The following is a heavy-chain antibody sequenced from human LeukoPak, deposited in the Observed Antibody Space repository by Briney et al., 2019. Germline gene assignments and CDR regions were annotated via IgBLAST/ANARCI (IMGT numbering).Heavy chain of an antibody. CDR2: IYYSGST. Sequence: PSETLSLTCTVSGGSISSYYWSWIRQPPGKGLEWIGYIYYSGSTNYNPSLKSRVTISVDTSKNQFSLKLSSVTAADTAVYYCARVPTMRYYYGMDVWGQGTTVTVSS. CDR1: GGSISSYY. J-gene: IGHJ6*02. CDR3: ARVPTMRYYYGMDV. V-gene: IGHV4-59*01. D-gene: IGHD5-24*01.